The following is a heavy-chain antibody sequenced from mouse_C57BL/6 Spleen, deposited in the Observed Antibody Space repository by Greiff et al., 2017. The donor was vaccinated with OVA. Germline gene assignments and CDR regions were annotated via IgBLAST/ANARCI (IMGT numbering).Heavy chain of an antibody. CDR2: IDPENGDT. CDR3: TTRYYGSRDYAMDY. V-gene: IGHV14-4*01. J-gene: IGHJ4*01. Sequence: VQLQQSGAELVRPGASVKLSCTASGFNIKDDYMHWVKQRPEQGLEWIGWIDPENGDTEYASKFQGKATITADTSSNTAYLQLSSLTSEDTAVYYCTTRYYGSRDYAMDYWGQGTSVTVSS. CDR1: GFNIKDDY. D-gene: IGHD1-1*01.